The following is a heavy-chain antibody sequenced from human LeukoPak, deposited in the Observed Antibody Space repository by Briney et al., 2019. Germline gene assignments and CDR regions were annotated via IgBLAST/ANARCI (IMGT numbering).Heavy chain of an antibody. Sequence: GASVKVSCKASGYTFTSYAIQWMRQAPGQRLEWMGWILTGNGNTKYSQKFQDRVTITRDTSASTVYMELSSLRSEDTAVYYCARAACTWSCFDYWGQGILVTVSS. V-gene: IGHV1-3*04. D-gene: IGHD2-2*01. CDR2: ILTGNGNT. CDR3: ARAACTWSCFDY. CDR1: GYTFTSYA. J-gene: IGHJ4*02.